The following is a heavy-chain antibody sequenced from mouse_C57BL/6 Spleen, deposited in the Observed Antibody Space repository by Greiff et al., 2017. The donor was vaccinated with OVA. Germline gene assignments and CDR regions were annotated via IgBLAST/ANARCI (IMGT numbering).Heavy chain of an antibody. Sequence: VQLQQSGAELVKPGASVKISCKASGYAFSSYWMNWVKQRPGKGLEWIGQIYPGDGDTNYNGKFKGKATLTADKSSSTAYMQLSSLTSEDSAVYFCARWGDGVYFDYWGQGTTLTVSS. J-gene: IGHJ2*01. CDR1: GYAFSSYW. V-gene: IGHV1-80*01. CDR3: ARWGDGVYFDY. CDR2: IYPGDGDT.